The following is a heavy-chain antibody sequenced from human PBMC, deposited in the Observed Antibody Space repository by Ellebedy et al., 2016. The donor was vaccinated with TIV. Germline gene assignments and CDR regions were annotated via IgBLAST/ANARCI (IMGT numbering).Heavy chain of an antibody. V-gene: IGHV4-39*07. J-gene: IGHJ4*02. D-gene: IGHD3-10*01. CDR3: ARVVRGVDYYFDY. CDR1: GGSISSSSYY. CDR2: FHYSGSS. Sequence: SETLSLTXTVSGGSISSSSYYWGWIRQPPGKGLEWIGIFHYSGSSYFNPSLESRVTISVDKSKKQFSLKLSSVTAADTAVYYCARVVRGVDYYFDYWGQGTLVTVSS.